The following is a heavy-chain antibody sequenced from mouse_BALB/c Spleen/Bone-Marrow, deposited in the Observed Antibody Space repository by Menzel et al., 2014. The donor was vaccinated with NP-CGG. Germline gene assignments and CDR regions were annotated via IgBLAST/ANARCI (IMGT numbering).Heavy chain of an antibody. D-gene: IGHD1-1*01. CDR2: INPYNGGS. CDR3: AREGYGSSYGFAS. J-gene: IGHJ3*01. Sequence: VQLKQSGPELVKPGASMKISCKASGYSFAGYTMNWVKQSHGKNLEWIGLINPYNGGSSYNQKFKGKATLTVDKSSSTAYMELLSLTSEDSAVYYCAREGYGSSYGFASWGQGTLVTVSA. V-gene: IGHV1-31*01. CDR1: GYSFAGYT.